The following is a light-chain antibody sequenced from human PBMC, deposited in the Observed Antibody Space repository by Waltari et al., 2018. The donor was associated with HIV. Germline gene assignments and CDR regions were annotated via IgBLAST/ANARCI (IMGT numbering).Light chain of an antibody. CDR1: SSDVGGFNY. CDR3: SSYTTSSTLGM. CDR2: GVR. V-gene: IGLV2-14*01. Sequence: QSALTQPASVSGSPGQSITISCPGTSSDVGGFNYVSWYQHHPGKAPKLMIYGVRNRPSGVSNRFSGSKSGNTASLTISGLQAEDEADYYCSSYTTSSTLGMFGGGTKLTVL. J-gene: IGLJ3*02.